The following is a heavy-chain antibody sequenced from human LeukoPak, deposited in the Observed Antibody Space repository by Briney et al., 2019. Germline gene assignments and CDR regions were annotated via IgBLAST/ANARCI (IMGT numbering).Heavy chain of an antibody. CDR1: GFTFSSYG. D-gene: IGHD4-23*01. CDR3: AKDPTAGWGYGGNRHYFDY. V-gene: IGHV3-30*18. Sequence: GGSLRLSCAASGFTFSSYGIHWVRQAPGKGLEWVAVISYDGSNKYFADSVKGRFTISRDNSKNTLYLQMNRLRAEDTAMYYCAKDPTAGWGYGGNRHYFDYWGQGTLVTVSS. J-gene: IGHJ4*02. CDR2: ISYDGSNK.